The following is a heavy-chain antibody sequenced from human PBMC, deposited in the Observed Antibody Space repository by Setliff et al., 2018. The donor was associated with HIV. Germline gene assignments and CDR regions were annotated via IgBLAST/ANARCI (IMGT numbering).Heavy chain of an antibody. CDR2: ISASTVNT. V-gene: IGHV1-18*01. CDR1: GYTFINYH. D-gene: IGHD3-10*01. CDR3: ARVPVSSYYYYMDV. J-gene: IGHJ6*03. Sequence: ASVKVSCKASGYTFINYHITWVRQAPGQGLEWVGSISASTVNTNYTQGRVTMTTDISTSTAYMELRSLRSAETAVYYCARVPVSSYYYYMDVWG.